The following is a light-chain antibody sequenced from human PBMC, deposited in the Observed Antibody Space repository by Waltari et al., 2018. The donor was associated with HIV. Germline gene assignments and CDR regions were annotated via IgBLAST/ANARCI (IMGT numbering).Light chain of an antibody. V-gene: IGLV1-40*01. J-gene: IGLJ1*01. CDR3: QSYDSSLSAPYV. Sequence: QSVLTQPPSVSGAPGQRVTISCTGSSSNIGAGYDVPWYQQLPRTAPKLLIYGNSNRPSGVPDRFSGSKSGTSASLAITGLQAEDEADYYCQSYDSSLSAPYVFGTGTKV. CDR1: SSNIGAGYD. CDR2: GNS.